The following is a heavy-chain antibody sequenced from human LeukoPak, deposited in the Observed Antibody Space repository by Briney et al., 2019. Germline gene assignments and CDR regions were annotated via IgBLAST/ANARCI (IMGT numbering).Heavy chain of an antibody. CDR2: IYHSGST. CDR3: VKQAGGYGSGSEDL. D-gene: IGHD3-10*01. CDR1: GGSISSSSYY. Sequence: SETLSLTCTVSGGSISSSSYYWGWIRQPPGKGLEWIGSIYHSGSTYYNPSLQSRITISVDTSKNQFSLKLSSVTAADTAVYHCVKQAGGYGSGSEDLWGRGTLVTVSS. J-gene: IGHJ2*01. V-gene: IGHV4-39*07.